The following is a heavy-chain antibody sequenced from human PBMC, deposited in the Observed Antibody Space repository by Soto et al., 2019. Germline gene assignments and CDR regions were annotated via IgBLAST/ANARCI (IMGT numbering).Heavy chain of an antibody. CDR2: IKSKTDGGTT. CDR3: TTDLPNVLRYFDWLWAHVGDY. Sequence: GGSLRLSCAASGFTFSNAWMSWVRQAPGKGLEWVGRIKSKTDGGTTEYADTLKGRFTISRADSTTTLYLKMNSLKTEDTAVYYCTTDLPNVLRYFDWLWAHVGDYWGQGTLVTVSS. D-gene: IGHD3-9*01. CDR1: GFTFSNAW. J-gene: IGHJ4*02. V-gene: IGHV3-15*01.